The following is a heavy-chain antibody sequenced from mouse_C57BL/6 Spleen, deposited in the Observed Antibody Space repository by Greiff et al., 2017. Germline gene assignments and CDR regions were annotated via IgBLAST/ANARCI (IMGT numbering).Heavy chain of an antibody. CDR1: GYTFTSYW. CDR3: ARDYYGSSYGLGYAMDY. CDR2: IYPGSGST. D-gene: IGHD1-1*01. V-gene: IGHV1-55*01. J-gene: IGHJ4*01. Sequence: QVQLQQPGAELVKPGASVKMSCKASGYTFTSYWITWVKQRPGQGLEWIGDIYPGSGSTNYNEKFTSKATLTVDTSSSTAYMQLSSLTSEGSAVYDCARDYYGSSYGLGYAMDYWGQGTSVTVSS.